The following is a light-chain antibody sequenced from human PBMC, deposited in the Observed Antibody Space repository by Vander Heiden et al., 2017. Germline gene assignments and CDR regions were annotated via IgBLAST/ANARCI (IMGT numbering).Light chain of an antibody. V-gene: IGLV3-21*04. J-gene: IGLJ3*02. Sequence: SYVLTQPPSVSVAPGKTARIACGGNNIGRKSVHWYQQEPGQAPVLVIYGDSDRPSGIPERFSGSNSGNTATLTISRVEAGDEADYYCQVWDGSSDHVVFGGGTKLTVL. CDR1: NIGRKS. CDR2: GDS. CDR3: QVWDGSSDHVV.